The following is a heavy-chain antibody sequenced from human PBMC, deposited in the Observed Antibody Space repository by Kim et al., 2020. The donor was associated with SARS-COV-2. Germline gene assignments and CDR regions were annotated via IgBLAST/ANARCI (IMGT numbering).Heavy chain of an antibody. Sequence: GGSLRLSCAASGFTFSSYGMHWVRKAPGKGLEWVAVIWYDGSNKYYADSVKGRFTISRDNSKNTLYLQMNSLRAEDTAVYYCATELYYGSGIDYWGQGTLVTVSS. V-gene: IGHV3-33*01. J-gene: IGHJ4*02. CDR3: ATELYYGSGIDY. CDR2: IWYDGSNK. CDR1: GFTFSSYG. D-gene: IGHD3-10*01.